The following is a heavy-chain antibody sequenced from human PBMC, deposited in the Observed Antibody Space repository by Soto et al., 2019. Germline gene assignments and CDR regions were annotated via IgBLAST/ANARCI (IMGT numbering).Heavy chain of an antibody. CDR2: SYYSGST. J-gene: IGHJ4*02. CDR3: ARLSVRGYSYGYKTSFDY. D-gene: IGHD5-18*01. CDR1: GGSISSSSYY. V-gene: IGHV4-39*01. Sequence: QLQLQESGPGLVKPSETLSLTCTVSGGSISSSSYYWGWIRQPPGKGLEWIGCSYYSGSTYYNPSRRGRVTIAVDTSKNQFSLKLSSVTAADTAVYYCARLSVRGYSYGYKTSFDYWGQGTLVTVSS.